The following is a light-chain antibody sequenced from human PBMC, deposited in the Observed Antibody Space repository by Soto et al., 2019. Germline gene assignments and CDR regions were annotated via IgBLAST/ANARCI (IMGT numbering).Light chain of an antibody. CDR3: SSYTSSTTQG. V-gene: IGLV1-40*01. CDR2: GNS. J-gene: IGLJ1*01. Sequence: QSVLTQPPSVSGAPGQRVTMSCTGSSSNIGAGYDVHWYQQLPGTAPKLLIYGNSNRPSGVPDRFSGSKSGTSASLAITGLQAEDEADYYCSSYTSSTTQGFGTGSKVTVL. CDR1: SSNIGAGYD.